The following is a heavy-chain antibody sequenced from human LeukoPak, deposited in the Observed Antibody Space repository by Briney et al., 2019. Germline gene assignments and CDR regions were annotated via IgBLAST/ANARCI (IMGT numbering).Heavy chain of an antibody. CDR1: GGSISGYY. CDR2: IYYSGST. V-gene: IGHV4-59*01. CDR3: ARERSDAFDI. J-gene: IGHJ3*02. Sequence: SETLSLTCTVSGGSISGYYWSWIRQPPGQGLEWIGYIYYSGSTNYNPSLKSRVTISVDTSKNQFSLKLSSVTAADTAVYYCARERSDAFDIWGQGTMVTVSS.